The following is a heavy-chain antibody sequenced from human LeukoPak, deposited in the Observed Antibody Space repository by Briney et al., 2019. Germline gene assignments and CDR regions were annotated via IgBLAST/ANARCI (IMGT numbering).Heavy chain of an antibody. CDR2: IKRKSDGGTT. J-gene: IGHJ4*02. D-gene: IGHD2-21*02. V-gene: IGHV3-15*07. Sequence: ESGGGVVQPGRSLRLSCAASRFTFSSYSMNWVRQAPGKGLEWVGRIKRKSDGGTTDYTAPVKGRFSISRDDSENMVYLQMNSLTTEDTAVYYCVTGYCGGDECFSVGRDWGQGTLVTVSS. CDR1: RFTFSSYS. CDR3: VTGYCGGDECFSVGRD.